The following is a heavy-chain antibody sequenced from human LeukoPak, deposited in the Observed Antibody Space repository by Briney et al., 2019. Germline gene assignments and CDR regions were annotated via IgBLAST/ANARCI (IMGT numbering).Heavy chain of an antibody. Sequence: PSQTLSLTCTVSGGSISSGDYYLSWIRQPPGKGLEWIGYIYYSGSTYYNPSLKSRVTISVDTSKNQFSLKLGSVTAADTAVYYCARWVVGAKGAFDYWGQGTLVTVSS. J-gene: IGHJ4*02. D-gene: IGHD1-26*01. CDR2: IYYSGST. V-gene: IGHV4-30-4*08. CDR1: GGSISSGDYY. CDR3: ARWVVGAKGAFDY.